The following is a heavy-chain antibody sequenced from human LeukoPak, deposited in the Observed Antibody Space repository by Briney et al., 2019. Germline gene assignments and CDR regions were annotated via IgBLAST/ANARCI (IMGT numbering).Heavy chain of an antibody. CDR3: WGAWDTMIVVVPSAYFQH. Sequence: SETLSLTCAVYGGSFKGYYWGWIRQPPGKGLEGIGGIYYSGGTSYNPSLKRRVAISVETSTNQFFLKLLSATTAETAVYYFWGAWDTMIVVVPSAYFQHCGQGTLVTVSS. J-gene: IGHJ1*01. CDR2: IYYSGGT. D-gene: IGHD3-22*01. V-gene: IGHV4-34*01. CDR1: GGSFKGYY.